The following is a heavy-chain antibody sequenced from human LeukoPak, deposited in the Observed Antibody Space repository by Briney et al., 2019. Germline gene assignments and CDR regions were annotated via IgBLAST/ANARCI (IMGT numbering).Heavy chain of an antibody. CDR3: ARAGVVPAAPFDY. CDR1: GFTFSSYS. Sequence: GGSLRLSCAASGFTFSSYSMNWVRQAPGKGLEWVSYISSSSSTIYYADSVKDRFTISRDNAKNSLYLQMNSLRAEDTAVYYCARAGVVPAAPFDYWGQGTLVTVSS. CDR2: ISSSSSTI. J-gene: IGHJ4*02. V-gene: IGHV3-48*01. D-gene: IGHD2-2*01.